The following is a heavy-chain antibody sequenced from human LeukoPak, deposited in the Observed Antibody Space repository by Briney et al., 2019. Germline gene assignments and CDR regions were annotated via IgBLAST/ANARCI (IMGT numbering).Heavy chain of an antibody. CDR1: GYTFTSYD. J-gene: IGHJ4*02. Sequence: ASVKVSCKASGYTFTSYDINWVRQATGQGLEWMGWMNPNSGNTGYARKFQGRVTMTRNTSISTAYMKLSSLRSEDTAVYYCARGFEYSSVSDYWGRGTLVTVSS. D-gene: IGHD6-6*01. CDR3: ARGFEYSSVSDY. V-gene: IGHV1-8*01. CDR2: MNPNSGNT.